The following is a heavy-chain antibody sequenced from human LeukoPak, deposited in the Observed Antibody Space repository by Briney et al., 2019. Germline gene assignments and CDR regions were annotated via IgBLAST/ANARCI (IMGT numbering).Heavy chain of an antibody. V-gene: IGHV5-10-1*01. CDR3: ARHLDSHCSGGSCYDWFDP. J-gene: IGHJ5*02. D-gene: IGHD2-15*01. CDR2: IDPSDSFT. CDR1: GYSFTSYW. Sequence: GESLKTSCKGSGYSFTSYWISWVRQMPGKGLEWMGRIDPSDSFTNYSPSFQGHVTISADKSISTAYLQWSSLKASDTAMYYCARHLDSHCSGGSCYDWFDPWGQGTLVTVSS.